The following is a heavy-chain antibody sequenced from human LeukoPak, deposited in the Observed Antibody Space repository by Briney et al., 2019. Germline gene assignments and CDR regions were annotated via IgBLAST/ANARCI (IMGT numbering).Heavy chain of an antibody. Sequence: ASVKVSCKASGYTFTDYHMHWVRQAPGQGLEWMGWIYPNSGDTKYAQKFQGRVTMTRDTSISTAYMELSSLRSDDTAVYYCARVWQLLVEYQHWGQGTLVTVSS. CDR2: IYPNSGDT. CDR1: GYTFTDYH. J-gene: IGHJ1*01. CDR3: ARVWQLLVEYQH. D-gene: IGHD6-13*01. V-gene: IGHV1-2*02.